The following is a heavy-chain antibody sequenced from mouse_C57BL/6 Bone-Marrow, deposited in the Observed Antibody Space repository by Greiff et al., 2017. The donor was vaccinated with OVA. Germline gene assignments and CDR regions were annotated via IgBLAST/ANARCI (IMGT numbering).Heavy chain of an antibody. CDR1: GFSLTSYG. V-gene: IGHV2-2*01. CDR3: ARNGGYYEDYYAMDY. D-gene: IGHD2-3*01. CDR2: IWSGGST. Sequence: QVQLKESGPGLVQPSQSLSITCTVSGFSLTSYGVHWVRQSPGKGLEWLGVIWSGGSTDYNAAFISRLSISKDNSKSQVFFKMNSLQADDTAIYYCARNGGYYEDYYAMDYWGQGTSVTVSS. J-gene: IGHJ4*01.